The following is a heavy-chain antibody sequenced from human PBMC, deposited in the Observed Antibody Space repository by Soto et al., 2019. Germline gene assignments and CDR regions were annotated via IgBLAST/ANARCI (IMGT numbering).Heavy chain of an antibody. CDR3: ATARGQWLVHYYYYGMDV. CDR2: FDPEDGET. J-gene: IGHJ6*02. CDR1: GYTLTELS. D-gene: IGHD6-19*01. Sequence: ASVKVSCKVSGYTLTELSMHWVRQAPGKGREWMGGFDPEDGETIYAQKFQGRVTMTEDTSTDTAYMELSSLRSEDTAVYYCATARGQWLVHYYYYGMDVWGQGTTVTVSS. V-gene: IGHV1-24*01.